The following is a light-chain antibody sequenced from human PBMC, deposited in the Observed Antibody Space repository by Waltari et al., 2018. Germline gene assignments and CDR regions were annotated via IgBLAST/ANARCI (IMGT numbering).Light chain of an antibody. CDR3: QQYGSSPFT. J-gene: IGKJ3*01. V-gene: IGKV3-20*01. Sequence: IVLTQSPGTLSLSPGETATISCRASPRFDIVYIACDQQRPGQAPRLVVYGASKRATGIPDRFSSSGSETDFTLTISSLEPEDSAVYYCQQYGSSPFTFGPGTRVHI. CDR2: GAS. CDR1: PRFDIVY.